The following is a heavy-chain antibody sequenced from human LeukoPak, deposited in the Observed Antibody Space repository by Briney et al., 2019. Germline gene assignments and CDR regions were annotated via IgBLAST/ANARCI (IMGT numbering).Heavy chain of an antibody. Sequence: AGGSLRLSCAASGFTFSSYAMSWVRQAPGKGLEWVSAISGSGGSTYYADSVKGRFTISRDNAKNSLYLQMNSLRAEDTAVYYCARGSMVLDYWGQGTLVTVSS. CDR2: ISGSGGST. V-gene: IGHV3-23*01. CDR3: ARGSMVLDY. CDR1: GFTFSSYA. D-gene: IGHD3-10*01. J-gene: IGHJ4*02.